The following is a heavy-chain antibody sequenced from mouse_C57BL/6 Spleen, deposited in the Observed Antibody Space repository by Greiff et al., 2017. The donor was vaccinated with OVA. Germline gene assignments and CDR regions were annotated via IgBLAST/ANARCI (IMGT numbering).Heavy chain of an antibody. CDR3: AAYYYGSSYEDV. D-gene: IGHD1-1*01. Sequence: QVQLQQPGAELVKPGASVKMSCKASGYTFTSYWITWVKQRPGQGLEWIGDIYPGSGSTNYNEKFKSKATLTVDTSSSTAYMQLSSLTSEDSAVYYCAAYYYGSSYEDVWGTGTTVTVSS. J-gene: IGHJ1*03. V-gene: IGHV1-55*01. CDR1: GYTFTSYW. CDR2: IYPGSGST.